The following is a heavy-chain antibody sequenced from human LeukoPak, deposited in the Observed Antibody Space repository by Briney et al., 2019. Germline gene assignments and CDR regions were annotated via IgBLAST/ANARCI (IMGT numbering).Heavy chain of an antibody. V-gene: IGHV3-53*04. J-gene: IGHJ5*02. D-gene: IGHD2-2*01. CDR3: ARSLYCSSTSCFWFDP. CDR1: GFTVSSNY. Sequence: PGGSLRLSRAASGFTVSSNYMSWVRQAPGKGLEWVSVIYSGGSTYYADSVKGRFTISRHNSKNTLYLQMNSLRAEDTAVYYCARSLYCSSTSCFWFDPWGQGTLVTVSS. CDR2: IYSGGST.